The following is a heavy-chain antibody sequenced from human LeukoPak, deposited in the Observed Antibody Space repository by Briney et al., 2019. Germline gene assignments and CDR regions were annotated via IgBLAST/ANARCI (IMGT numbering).Heavy chain of an antibody. CDR2: IYYGGST. CDR1: GGSISSSSYY. J-gene: IGHJ4*02. V-gene: IGHV4-39*01. D-gene: IGHD4-17*01. CDR3: ARHRSGGQLLSTVRNFDY. Sequence: SETLSLTCTVSGGSISSSSYYWGWIRQPPGKGLEWIAGIYYGGSTYYNPSLKSRVTISVDTSKSQFSLDLISVTAADTAVYYCARHRSGGQLLSTVRNFDYWGQGTLVTVSS.